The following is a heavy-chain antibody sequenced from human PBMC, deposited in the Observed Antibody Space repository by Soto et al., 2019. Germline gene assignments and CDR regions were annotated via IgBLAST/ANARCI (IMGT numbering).Heavy chain of an antibody. CDR3: AHRIAAPGRTLDY. Sequence: QITLKESGPTLVRPTQTLTLTCTVSGFSLSTDAVGVAWIRQPPGKALEWLALIYWNDEARYKSSLNNRLTITKDTSHSQVVLSMTDMAPLDTATYFCAHRIAAPGRTLDYWGQGILVTVSS. CDR1: GFSLSTDAVG. CDR2: IYWNDEA. D-gene: IGHD6-13*01. J-gene: IGHJ4*02. V-gene: IGHV2-5*01.